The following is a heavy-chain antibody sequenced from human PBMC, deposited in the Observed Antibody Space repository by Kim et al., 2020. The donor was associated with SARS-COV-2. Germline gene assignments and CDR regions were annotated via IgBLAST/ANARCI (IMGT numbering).Heavy chain of an antibody. V-gene: IGHV3-33*05. D-gene: IGHD5-12*01. CDR1: GFTFSSYG. CDR3: ARMDIVATEYYYGMDV. CDR2: ISYDGSNK. J-gene: IGHJ6*02. Sequence: GGSLRLSCAASGFTFSSYGMHWVRQAPGKGLEWVAVISYDGSNKYYADSVKGRFTISRDNSKNTLYLQMNSLRAEDTAVYYCARMDIVATEYYYGMDVWGQGTTVTVSS.